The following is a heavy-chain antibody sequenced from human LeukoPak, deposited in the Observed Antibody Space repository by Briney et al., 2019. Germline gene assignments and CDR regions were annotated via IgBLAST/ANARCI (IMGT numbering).Heavy chain of an antibody. CDR2: ISSSSSYI. CDR3: ARDNNYRGSDSCFDY. Sequence: KPGGSLRLSCAASGFTFSSYSMNWVRQAPGKGLEWVSSISSSSSYIYYADSVKGRFTISRDNAKNSLYLQMNSLRAEDTAVYYCARDNNYRGSDSCFDYWGQGPLVTVSS. J-gene: IGHJ4*02. V-gene: IGHV3-21*01. D-gene: IGHD5-12*01. CDR1: GFTFSSYS.